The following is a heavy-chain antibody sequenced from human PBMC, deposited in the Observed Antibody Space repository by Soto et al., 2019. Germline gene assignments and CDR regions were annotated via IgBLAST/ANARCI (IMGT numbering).Heavy chain of an antibody. Sequence: ASVKGSCKASGYTFTGYYMHWVRQAPGQGLEWMGWINPNSGGTNYAQKFQGWVTMTRDTSISTAYMELSRLRSDDTAVYYCARGGATSFGVVHYYYYGMDVSGQGTTVIVSS. D-gene: IGHD3-3*01. J-gene: IGHJ6*01. V-gene: IGHV1-2*04. CDR2: INPNSGGT. CDR1: GYTFTGYY. CDR3: ARGGATSFGVVHYYYYGMDV.